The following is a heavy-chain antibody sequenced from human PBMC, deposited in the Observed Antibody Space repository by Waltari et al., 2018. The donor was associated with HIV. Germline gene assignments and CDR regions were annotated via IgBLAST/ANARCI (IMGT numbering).Heavy chain of an antibody. CDR1: GGSISSSSYY. V-gene: IGHV4-39*01. D-gene: IGHD2-15*01. CDR3: ARPGISGPRAYYYYGMDV. J-gene: IGHJ6*02. CDR2: IYYSVRT. Sequence: QLQLQESGPGLVKPSETLSLTCTVPGGSISSSSYYWGWIRQPPGKGLEWIGSIYYSVRTSYDPTLKSRVTISVDTSKNQFSLKLSSVTAADTAVYYCARPGISGPRAYYYYGMDVWGQGTTVTVSS.